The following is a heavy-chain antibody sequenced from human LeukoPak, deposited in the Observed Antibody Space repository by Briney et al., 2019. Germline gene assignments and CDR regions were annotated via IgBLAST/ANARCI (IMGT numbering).Heavy chain of an antibody. CDR1: GYTFTGDY. CDR3: ARPLRWSKGGAASEI. CDR2: INPNSGGT. V-gene: IGHV1-2*02. D-gene: IGHD4-23*01. J-gene: IGHJ3*02. Sequence: ASVKVSCKASGYTFTGDYLHWVRQAPGQGLEWMGWINPNSGGTNYAQKFQGRVTMTRDTSISTAYMELSSLRSDDTAVYYCARPLRWSKGGAASEIWGQGTMVTVSS.